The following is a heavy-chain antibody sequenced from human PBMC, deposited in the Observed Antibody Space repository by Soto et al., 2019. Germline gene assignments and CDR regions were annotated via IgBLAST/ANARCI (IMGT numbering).Heavy chain of an antibody. Sequence: QVQLQESGPGLVKPSETLSLTCTVSGGSISSYYWSWIRQPPGKGLEWIGYIYYSGSTNYNPSLKSRVTILVDTSKNQFSLKLSSVTAADTAVYYCARTRGDSSSLTGYYYYGMDVWGQGTTVTVSS. J-gene: IGHJ6*02. D-gene: IGHD6-13*01. CDR2: IYYSGST. V-gene: IGHV4-59*01. CDR1: GGSISSYY. CDR3: ARTRGDSSSLTGYYYYGMDV.